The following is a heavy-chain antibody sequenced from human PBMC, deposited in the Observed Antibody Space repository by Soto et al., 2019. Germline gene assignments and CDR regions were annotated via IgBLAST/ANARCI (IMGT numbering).Heavy chain of an antibody. CDR3: ATQGLTPYYFGY. CDR1: GYSLASQW. V-gene: IGHV5-10-1*01. CDR2: IDLSESYT. Sequence: PGESLKISCKVSGYSLASQWISWVRQVPGKGQEWMGRIDLSESYTTYNPSFQGHVTFSADKSITTAYLQWRSLEASDTATYYCATQGLTPYYFGYWGQGTLVTVSS. J-gene: IGHJ4*02.